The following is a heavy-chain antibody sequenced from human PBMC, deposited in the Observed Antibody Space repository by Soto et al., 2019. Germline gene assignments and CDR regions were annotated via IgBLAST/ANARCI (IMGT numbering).Heavy chain of an antibody. D-gene: IGHD2-2*01. J-gene: IGHJ4*02. CDR3: VRGRTSSPTPGDY. V-gene: IGHV4-31*03. CDR2: IYYSGST. CDR1: GGSISSGGYY. Sequence: VQLQESGPGLVKPSQTLSLTCTVSGGSISSGGYYWSWIRQHPEKGLEWIGYIYYSGSTYYNPSLKSRVTISVDTSKNQFSLKLSSVTAADTAVYYCVRGRTSSPTPGDYWGQGTLVTVSS.